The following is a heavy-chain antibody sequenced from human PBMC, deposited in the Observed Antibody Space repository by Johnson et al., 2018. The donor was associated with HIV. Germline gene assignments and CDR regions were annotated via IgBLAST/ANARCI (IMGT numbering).Heavy chain of an antibody. Sequence: VQLVESGGGLIQPGGSLRLSCAASGFTVSSNYMSWVRQAPGKGLEWVGRIRTKTNSYATTYTASVNGRFTISRDDSENTAYLQMNSLTIEDTAVYYCTRQNWAFDIWGQGTMVTVSS. J-gene: IGHJ3*02. CDR2: IRTKTNSYAT. CDR3: TRQNWAFDI. V-gene: IGHV3-73*01. CDR1: GFTVSSNY.